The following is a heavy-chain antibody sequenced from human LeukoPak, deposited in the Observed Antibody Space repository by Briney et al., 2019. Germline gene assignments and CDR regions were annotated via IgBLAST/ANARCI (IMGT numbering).Heavy chain of an antibody. Sequence: GASVKVSCKASGYTFTGCYMHWVRQAPGQGLEWMGWINPNTGGTNYAQKFQGRVTMTRDTSISTAYMELSRLRSDDTAVYYCARDYDFWSGFRYMDVWGKGTTVTVSS. V-gene: IGHV1-2*02. CDR2: INPNTGGT. J-gene: IGHJ6*03. CDR1: GYTFTGCY. D-gene: IGHD3-3*01. CDR3: ARDYDFWSGFRYMDV.